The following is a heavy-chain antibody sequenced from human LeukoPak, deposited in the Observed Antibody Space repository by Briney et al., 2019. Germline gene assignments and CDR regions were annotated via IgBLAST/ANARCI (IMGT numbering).Heavy chain of an antibody. CDR2: INHSGST. V-gene: IGHV4-34*01. J-gene: IGHJ3*02. D-gene: IGHD2-2*02. CDR1: GGSFSGYY. CDR3: ARRGYCSSTSCYRGAFDI. Sequence: SETLSLTCAVYGGSFSGYYWSWIRQPPGKGLEWSGEINHSGSTNYNPSLKSRVTISVDTSKNPFSLKLSSVTAADTAVYYCARRGYCSSTSCYRGAFDIWGQGTMVTVSS.